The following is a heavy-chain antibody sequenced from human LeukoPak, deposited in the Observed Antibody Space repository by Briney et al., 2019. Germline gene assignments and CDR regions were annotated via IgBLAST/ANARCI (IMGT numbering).Heavy chain of an antibody. D-gene: IGHD2-15*01. CDR3: TSWALGYCSGGSCDY. CDR2: IRSKANSYAT. CDR1: GFTFSGSA. V-gene: IGHV3-73*01. Sequence: GRSLRLSCAASGFTFSGSAMHWVRQASGKGLEWVGRIRSKANSYATAYAASVKGRFTISRDDSKNTAYLQMNSLKTEDTAVYYCTSWALGYCSGGSCDYWGQGTLVTVSS. J-gene: IGHJ4*02.